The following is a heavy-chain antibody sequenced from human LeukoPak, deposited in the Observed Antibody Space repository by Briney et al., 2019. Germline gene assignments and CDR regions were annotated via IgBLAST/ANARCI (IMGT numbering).Heavy chain of an antibody. Sequence: PSETLSLTCTVSGGSISSYYWSWIRQPPGKGLEWIGYIYTSGSTNYNPSLKSRVTISVDTSKNQFSLKLSSVTAADTAVYYCARSYRGSGWYYFDYWGQGTLVTVSS. CDR3: ARSYRGSGWYYFDY. V-gene: IGHV4-4*09. CDR1: GGSISSYY. D-gene: IGHD6-19*01. J-gene: IGHJ4*02. CDR2: IYTSGST.